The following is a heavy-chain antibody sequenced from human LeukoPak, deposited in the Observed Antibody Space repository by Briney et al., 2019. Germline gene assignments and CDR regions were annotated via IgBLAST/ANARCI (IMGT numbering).Heavy chain of an antibody. CDR2: IYDSGST. V-gene: IGHV4-59*01. CDR3: ARGPKYSSSWYGSFGWFDP. CDR1: GGSISSYY. Sequence: SETVSLTCTVSGGSISSYYWSWIRQPPGKGLEWIGYIYDSGSTNYNPSLKSRVTISVDTSKNQFSLKLSSVTAADTAVYYCARGPKYSSSWYGSFGWFDPWGQGTLVTVSS. D-gene: IGHD6-13*01. J-gene: IGHJ5*02.